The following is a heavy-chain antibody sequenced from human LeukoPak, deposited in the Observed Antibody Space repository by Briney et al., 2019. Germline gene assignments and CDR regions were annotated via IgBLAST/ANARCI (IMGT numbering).Heavy chain of an antibody. CDR1: GFTVSSNY. CDR2: IYSGGST. CDR3: AKLNYGDYPGS. J-gene: IGHJ4*02. D-gene: IGHD4-17*01. Sequence: GGSLRLSCAASGFTVSSNYMSWVRQAPGKGLEWVSVIYSGGSTYYADSVKGRFTISRDNSKNTLYLQMNSLRAEDTAVYYCAKLNYGDYPGSWGQGTLVTVSS. V-gene: IGHV3-53*01.